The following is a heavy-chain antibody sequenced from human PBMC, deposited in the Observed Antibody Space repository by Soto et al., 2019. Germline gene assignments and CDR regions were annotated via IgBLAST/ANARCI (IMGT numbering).Heavy chain of an antibody. Sequence: EVPLMESGGGLVQPGGSLRLSCAASTFIFSNAYINWVRQAPGKGPEWVGRVRSKADGGTTDYAAPVIGRFTISRDNSKNTLYLQMDSLKTEDTAVYYCATTYTGSYSFYFDSWGQGPLVTVSS. CDR3: ATTYTGSYSFYFDS. CDR2: VRSKADGGTT. CDR1: TFIFSNAY. V-gene: IGHV3-15*07. J-gene: IGHJ4*02. D-gene: IGHD1-26*01.